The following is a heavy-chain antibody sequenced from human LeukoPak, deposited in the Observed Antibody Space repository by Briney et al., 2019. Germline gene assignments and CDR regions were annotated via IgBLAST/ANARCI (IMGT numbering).Heavy chain of an antibody. CDR2: IIPIFGTA. CDR3: ARGVRVGATAYYCDY. Sequence: SVKVSCKASGGTFSSYAISWVRQAPGQGLEWMGRIIPIFGTANYAQKFQGRVTITTDESTSTAYMELSSLRSEDTAVYYCARGVRVGATAYYCDYWGQGTLVTVSS. D-gene: IGHD1-26*01. V-gene: IGHV1-69*05. CDR1: GGTFSSYA. J-gene: IGHJ4*02.